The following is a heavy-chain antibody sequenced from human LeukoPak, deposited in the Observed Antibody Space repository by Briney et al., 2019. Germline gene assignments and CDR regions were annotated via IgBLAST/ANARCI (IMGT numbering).Heavy chain of an antibody. Sequence: SETLSLTCAVYGGSLSGYYWSWIRQPPGKGLEWIGYIYYSGTTSYNPSLNSRVTMSVDTSKNQFSLKLSSVTAADAAVYYCARVWELSDAFDIWGQGTMVTVSS. CDR1: GGSLSGYY. J-gene: IGHJ3*02. CDR2: IYYSGTT. D-gene: IGHD1-26*01. V-gene: IGHV4-34*11. CDR3: ARVWELSDAFDI.